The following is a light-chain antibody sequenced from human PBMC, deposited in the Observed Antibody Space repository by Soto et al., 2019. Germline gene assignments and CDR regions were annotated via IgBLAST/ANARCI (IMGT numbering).Light chain of an antibody. CDR3: QQSYSAPYT. CDR1: QSIYSS. V-gene: IGKV1-39*01. J-gene: IGKJ2*01. Sequence: DIQMTQSPSSLSASVGDRVTITCRASQSIYSSLNWYHQKPGKAPKLLIYAASNLQSGVPSRLSGSGSGIDFTLSISSLQPEDFATYYCQQSYSAPYTFGQGTKLEI. CDR2: AAS.